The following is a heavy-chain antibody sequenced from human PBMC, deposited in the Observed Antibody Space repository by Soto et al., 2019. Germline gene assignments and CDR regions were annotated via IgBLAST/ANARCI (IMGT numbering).Heavy chain of an antibody. CDR2: IIPIFGTA. D-gene: IGHD3-9*01. CDR1: GGTFSSYA. CDR3: ARDIVDYDILTGYYVQYWFDP. Sequence: SVKVSCKASGGTFSSYAISWVRQAPGQGLEWMGGIIPIFGTANYAQKFQGRVTITADESTSTAYMELSSLRSEDTAVYYCARDIVDYDILTGYYVQYWFDPWGQGTLVTVSS. V-gene: IGHV1-69*13. J-gene: IGHJ5*02.